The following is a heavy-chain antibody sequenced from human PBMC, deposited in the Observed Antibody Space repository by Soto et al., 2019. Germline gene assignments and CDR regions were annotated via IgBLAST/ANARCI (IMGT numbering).Heavy chain of an antibody. CDR3: ARGLYPANWGSHWFDP. J-gene: IGHJ5*02. Sequence: PSETLSLTCAVYGGSFSGYYWSWIRQPPGKGLEWIGEINHSGSTNYNPSLKSRVTISVDTSKNQFSLKLSSVTAADTAVYYCARGLYPANWGSHWFDPWGQGTLVTVSS. CDR2: INHSGST. V-gene: IGHV4-34*01. CDR1: GGSFSGYY. D-gene: IGHD7-27*01.